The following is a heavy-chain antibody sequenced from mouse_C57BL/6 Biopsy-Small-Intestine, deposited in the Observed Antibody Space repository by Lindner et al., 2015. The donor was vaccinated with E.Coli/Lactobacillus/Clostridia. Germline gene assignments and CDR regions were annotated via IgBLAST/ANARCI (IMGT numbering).Heavy chain of an antibody. D-gene: IGHD1-1*02. CDR1: GFNIKDDY. CDR3: TITMKGDY. J-gene: IGHJ2*01. Sequence: VQLQESGAELVRPGASVELSCTASGFNIKDDYMHWVKQRPEQGLEWIGWIDPENGDTEYASKFQGKATITADTSSNTAYLQLSSLTSEDTAVYYCTITMKGDYWGQGTTLTVSS. CDR2: IDPENGDT. V-gene: IGHV14-4*01.